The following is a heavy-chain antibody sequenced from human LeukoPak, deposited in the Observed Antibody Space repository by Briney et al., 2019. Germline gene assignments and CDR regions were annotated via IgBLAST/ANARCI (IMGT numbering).Heavy chain of an antibody. CDR2: VTGTGGST. Sequence: GGSRRLSCPASGFTFSNYGMSLVRQAPGKGLQSVSAVTGTGGSTYYADSVKGRFTISRDNSKNTLYLQMNSLRGEDTAIYYCAKNGYSSGWYPENWGQGTLVTVSS. CDR1: GFTFSNYG. D-gene: IGHD6-19*01. V-gene: IGHV3-23*01. J-gene: IGHJ4*02. CDR3: AKNGYSSGWYPEN.